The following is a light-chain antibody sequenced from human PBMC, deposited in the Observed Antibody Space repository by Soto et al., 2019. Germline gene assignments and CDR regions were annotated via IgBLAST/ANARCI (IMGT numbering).Light chain of an antibody. CDR3: TSYSRYRVLV. V-gene: IGLV2-14*01. CDR2: EVS. CDR1: SSDIGGYKY. J-gene: IGLJ3*02. Sequence: QSVLTQPASVSGSLGQSITISCTGTSSDIGGYKYVSWYQQYPGKAPKLIIFEVSNRPSGVSDRFSGSNSGNTASLTISGLQAEGEADYYCTSYSRYRVLVFGGGTKVTVL.